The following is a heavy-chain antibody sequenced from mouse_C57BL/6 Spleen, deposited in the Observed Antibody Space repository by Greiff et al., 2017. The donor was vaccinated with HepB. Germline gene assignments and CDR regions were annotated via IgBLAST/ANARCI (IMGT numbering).Heavy chain of an antibody. CDR1: GYTFTSYW. CDR2: IHPNSGST. J-gene: IGHJ2*01. D-gene: IGHD1-1*01. CDR3: ARFITTVAYFDY. V-gene: IGHV1-64*01. Sequence: QVQLQQPGAELVKPGASVKLSCKASGYTFTSYWMHWVKQRPGQGLEWIGMIHPNSGSTNYNEKFKSKATLTVDKSSSTAYMQLSSLTSEDSAVYYCARFITTVAYFDYWGQGTTLTVSS.